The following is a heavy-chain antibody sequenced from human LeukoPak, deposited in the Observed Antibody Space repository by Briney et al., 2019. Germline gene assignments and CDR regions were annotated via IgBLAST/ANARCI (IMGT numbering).Heavy chain of an antibody. Sequence: PGGSLRLSCAASGFTLSSYAMSWVRQAPGKGLEWVSAVSGSGGGTYYADSVKGRFTISRDNSKNTLYLQMNSLRAEDTAVYYCAKVRGTGSNWNDFFDYWGQGTLVTVSS. V-gene: IGHV3-23*01. CDR2: VSGSGGGT. J-gene: IGHJ4*02. D-gene: IGHD1-1*01. CDR1: GFTLSSYA. CDR3: AKVRGTGSNWNDFFDY.